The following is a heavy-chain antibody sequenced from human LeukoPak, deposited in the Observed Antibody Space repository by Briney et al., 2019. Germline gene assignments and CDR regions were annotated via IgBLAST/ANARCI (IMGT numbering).Heavy chain of an antibody. CDR2: INHSGST. Sequence: PSETLSLTCAVYGXSFSGYYWSWIRQPPGKGREWIGEINHSGSTNYNPSLKSRVTISVDTSKNQFSLKLSSVTAADTAVYYCARVKNRIAAAGTGWFDPWGQGTLVTVSS. CDR1: GXSFSGYY. D-gene: IGHD6-13*01. J-gene: IGHJ5*02. CDR3: ARVKNRIAAAGTGWFDP. V-gene: IGHV4-34*01.